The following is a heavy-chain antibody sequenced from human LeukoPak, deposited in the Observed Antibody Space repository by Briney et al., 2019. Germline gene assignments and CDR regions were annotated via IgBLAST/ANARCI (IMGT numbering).Heavy chain of an antibody. Sequence: GGSLRLSCAASGFTFSSYAMHWVRQAPGKGLEYVSAISSNGGSTYYANSVKGRSTISRDNSKNTLYLQMGSLRAEDMAVYYCARGTAGGRDFDYWGQGTLVTVSS. D-gene: IGHD6-19*01. CDR3: ARGTAGGRDFDY. V-gene: IGHV3-64*01. J-gene: IGHJ4*02. CDR2: ISSNGGST. CDR1: GFTFSSYA.